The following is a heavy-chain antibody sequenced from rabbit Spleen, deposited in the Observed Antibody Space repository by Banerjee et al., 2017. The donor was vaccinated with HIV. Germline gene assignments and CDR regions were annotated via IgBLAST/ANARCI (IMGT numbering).Heavy chain of an antibody. D-gene: IGHD1-1*01. CDR1: GFSFSSNW. V-gene: IGHV1S45*01. Sequence: LEESGGGLVKPGGTLTLTCTVSGFSFSSNWICWVRQAPGKGLEWIACIDTNDGDTDYANWPKGRFTISKTSSTTVTLQMTSLTAADTATYFCARDPAYSSGSGSAIPYLWGRGTLVPS. CDR3: ARDPAYSSGSGSAIPYL. CDR2: IDTNDGDT. J-gene: IGHJ4*01.